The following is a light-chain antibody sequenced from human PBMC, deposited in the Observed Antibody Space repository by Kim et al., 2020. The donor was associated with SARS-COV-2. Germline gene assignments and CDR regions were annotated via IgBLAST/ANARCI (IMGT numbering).Light chain of an antibody. J-gene: IGLJ1*01. CDR1: SSDIDYYNY. CDR2: DVT. V-gene: IGLV2-11*01. CDR3: CSCAARHTPYV. Sequence: QSALTQPRSVSGSPGQSVTISCTGTSSDIDYYNYVSWYQQHPGKAPKLMIYDVTKRPSGVPDRFSGSKSGNTASLTISGLQADDETDYYCCSCAARHTPYVFGTGTKVTVL.